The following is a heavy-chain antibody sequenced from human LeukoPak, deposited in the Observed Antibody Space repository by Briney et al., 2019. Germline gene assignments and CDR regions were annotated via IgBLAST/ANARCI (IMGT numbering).Heavy chain of an antibody. CDR1: GLAFTGSA. CDR2: VRSRDKHYAT. V-gene: IGHV3-73*01. CDR3: ISHIEYVAPDS. J-gene: IGHJ4*02. D-gene: IGHD3-16*01. Sequence: PGRSLRLSCAASGLAFTGSAVHWVRQTSGRGLEWIGCVRSRDKHYATIYCASARGRFTISRDDSRNTASLQMNSLNTEDTAVYYCISHIEYVAPDSWGEGTLVTVSS.